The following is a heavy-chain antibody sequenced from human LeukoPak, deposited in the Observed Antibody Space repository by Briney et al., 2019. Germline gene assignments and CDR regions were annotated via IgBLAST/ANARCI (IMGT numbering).Heavy chain of an antibody. Sequence: GASVKVSYKASGYTFTSYGISWVRQAPGQGLEWMGWISAYNGNTNYAQKLQGRVTMTTDTSTSTAYMELRSLRSDDTAVYYCARAERRFLEWLSSPYYFDYWGQGTLVTVSS. CDR1: GYTFTSYG. J-gene: IGHJ4*02. CDR3: ARAERRFLEWLSSPYYFDY. V-gene: IGHV1-18*01. D-gene: IGHD3-3*01. CDR2: ISAYNGNT.